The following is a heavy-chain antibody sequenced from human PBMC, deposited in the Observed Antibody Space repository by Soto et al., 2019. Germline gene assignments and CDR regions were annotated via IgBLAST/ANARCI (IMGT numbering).Heavy chain of an antibody. CDR2: ISGSGGST. D-gene: IGHD3-3*01. Sequence: PGGSLRLSCAASGFTFSSYAMSWVRQAPGKGLEWVSAISGSGGSTYYADSVKGRFTISRDNSKNTLYLQMNSLRAEDTAVYYCSKDLVTIFGVSDAFDIWGQGTMVTVSS. J-gene: IGHJ3*02. CDR3: SKDLVTIFGVSDAFDI. CDR1: GFTFSSYA. V-gene: IGHV3-23*01.